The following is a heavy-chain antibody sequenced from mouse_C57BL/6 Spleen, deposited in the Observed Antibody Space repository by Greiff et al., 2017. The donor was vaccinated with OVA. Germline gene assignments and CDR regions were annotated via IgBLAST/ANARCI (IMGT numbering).Heavy chain of an antibody. Sequence: QVQLQQSGPELVKPGASVKISCKASGYAFSSSWMNWVKQRPGKGLEWIGRIYPGDGDTNYNGKFKGKATLTADKSSSTAYMQLSSLTSEDSAVYFCASSPFGDSSSWFAYWGQWTLVTVSA. CDR1: GYAFSSSW. V-gene: IGHV1-82*01. CDR2: IYPGDGDT. CDR3: ASSPFGDSSSWFAY. D-gene: IGHD1-1*01. J-gene: IGHJ3*01.